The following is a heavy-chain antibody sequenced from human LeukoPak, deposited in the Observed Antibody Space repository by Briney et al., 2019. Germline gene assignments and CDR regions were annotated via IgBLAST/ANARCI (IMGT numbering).Heavy chain of an antibody. CDR3: AKDESYCSSTSCYGNHFDY. CDR1: GFTFSSYG. Sequence: GESLRLSCAASGFTFSSYGMHWVRQAPGKGLEWVAFIRYDGSNKYYADSVKGRFTISRDNSKNTLYLQMNSLRAEDTAVYYCAKDESYCSSTSCYGNHFDYWGQGTLVTVSS. D-gene: IGHD2-2*01. V-gene: IGHV3-30*02. CDR2: IRYDGSNK. J-gene: IGHJ4*02.